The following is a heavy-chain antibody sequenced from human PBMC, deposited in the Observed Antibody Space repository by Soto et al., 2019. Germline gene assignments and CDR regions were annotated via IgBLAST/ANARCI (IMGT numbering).Heavy chain of an antibody. V-gene: IGHV3-21*01. CDR1: GFTFSSYS. CDR3: ARGTVATIPYYYYMDV. CDR2: ISSSSSYI. D-gene: IGHD5-12*01. J-gene: IGHJ6*03. Sequence: VQLVESGGGLVKPGGSLRLSCAASGFTFSSYSMNWVRQAPGKGLEWVSSISSSSSYIYYADSVKGRFTISRDNAKNSLYLQMNSLRAEDTAVYYCARGTVATIPYYYYMDVWGKGTTVTVSS.